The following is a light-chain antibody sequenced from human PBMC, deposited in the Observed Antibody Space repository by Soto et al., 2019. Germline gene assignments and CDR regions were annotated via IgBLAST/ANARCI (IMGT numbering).Light chain of an antibody. CDR2: GAS. CDR1: QSVSSSY. J-gene: IGKJ1*01. CDR3: QQYASSPT. Sequence: EIVLTQSPGTLSLSPGERATLSCRASQSVSSSYLAWYQQKPGQAPSLLIYGASSRAAGIPERFSGSGSGTDFTLTISRLEPEDFAVYYCQQYASSPTFGKGTKVEIK. V-gene: IGKV3-20*01.